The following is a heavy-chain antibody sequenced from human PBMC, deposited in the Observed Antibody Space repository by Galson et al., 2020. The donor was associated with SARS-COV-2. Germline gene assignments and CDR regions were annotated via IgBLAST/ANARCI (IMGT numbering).Heavy chain of an antibody. J-gene: IGHJ5*02. Sequence: GESLKISCAASGFTFSSYWMSWVRQAPGKGLEWVANITQDGSEKYYVDSVKGRFTISRDNAKNSLYLQMNSLRAEDTAVYYCAREADFGVVTDWFDPWGQGTLVTVSS. D-gene: IGHD3-3*01. CDR3: AREADFGVVTDWFDP. CDR1: GFTFSSYW. CDR2: ITQDGSEK. V-gene: IGHV3-7*03.